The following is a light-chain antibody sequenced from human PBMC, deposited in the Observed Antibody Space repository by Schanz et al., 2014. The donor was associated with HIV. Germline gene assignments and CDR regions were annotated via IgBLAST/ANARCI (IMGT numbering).Light chain of an antibody. CDR1: QSFSSGS. J-gene: IGKJ2*01. Sequence: EIVLTQSPGTLSLSPGKKATLSCRASQSFSSGSLAWYQHKPGQAPRLLIYAASSRATGIPDRFSGSGSGTDFTLTISRLEPEDFAVYYCQQYGSSPRYTFGQGTKLEIK. V-gene: IGKV3-20*01. CDR2: AAS. CDR3: QQYGSSPRYT.